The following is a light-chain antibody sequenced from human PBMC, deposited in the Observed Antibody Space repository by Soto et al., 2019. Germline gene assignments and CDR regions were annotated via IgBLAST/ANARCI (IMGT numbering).Light chain of an antibody. V-gene: IGKV1-17*03. CDR3: LRHDLYPWT. Sequence: DIQMTQSPSAMSASVGDRVNITCRASQGISNYLAWFQLKPGKVPKRLMYAASTLQSGVPSRFSGSGSGTEFTLTISSLQHEDFETYYCLRHDLYPWTLGQGTKVDIK. CDR1: QGISNY. J-gene: IGKJ1*01. CDR2: AAS.